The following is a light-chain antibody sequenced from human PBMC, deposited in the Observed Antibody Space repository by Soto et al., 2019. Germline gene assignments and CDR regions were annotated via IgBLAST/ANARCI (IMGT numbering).Light chain of an antibody. J-gene: IGKJ1*01. CDR1: QGIRND. Sequence: DIQMTQFPSSLSASVGDRVTITCRASQGIRNDLGWYQQKPGKAPKRLIYAASSLQSGVPSRFRGSGAGTEFPLAISSLQPEVSATFYCLQHSTDPLTCGQGTKVEIK. V-gene: IGKV1-17*01. CDR3: LQHSTDPLT. CDR2: AAS.